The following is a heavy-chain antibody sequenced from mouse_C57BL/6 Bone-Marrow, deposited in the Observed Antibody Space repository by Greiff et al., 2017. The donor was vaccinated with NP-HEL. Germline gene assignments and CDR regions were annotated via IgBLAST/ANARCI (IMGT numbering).Heavy chain of an antibody. CDR1: GFSLTSYA. J-gene: IGHJ3*01. CDR3: ARNDDVVVEDAWFAY. CDR2: IWTGGGT. D-gene: IGHD1-1*01. V-gene: IGHV2-9-1*01. Sequence: VKLMESGPGLVAPSQSLSITCTVSGFSLTSYAISWVRQPPGKGLEWLGVIWTGGGTHYNSALKSRLSISKDNSKSQVFLKMNSLRTDDTARYYCARNDDVVVEDAWFAYWGQGTLVTVSA.